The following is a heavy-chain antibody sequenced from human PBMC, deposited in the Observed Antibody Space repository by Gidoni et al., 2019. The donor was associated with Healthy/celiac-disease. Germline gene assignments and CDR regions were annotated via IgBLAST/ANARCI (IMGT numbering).Heavy chain of an antibody. Sequence: QLQLQESGPGLVTPSETLSLTCTVSGGSISSSSYYWGWIRQPPGKGLDWIGSIYYSGSTYYNPSLKSRVTISVDTSKNQFSLKLSSVTAADTAVYYCARTLPQLAFDYWGQGTLVTVSS. D-gene: IGHD2-2*01. J-gene: IGHJ4*02. V-gene: IGHV4-39*01. CDR3: ARTLPQLAFDY. CDR2: IYYSGST. CDR1: GGSISSSSYY.